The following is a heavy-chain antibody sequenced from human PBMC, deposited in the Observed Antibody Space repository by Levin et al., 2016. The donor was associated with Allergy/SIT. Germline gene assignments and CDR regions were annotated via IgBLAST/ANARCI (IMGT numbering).Heavy chain of an antibody. D-gene: IGHD3-22*01. CDR3: ARAGDYDSRSLEALGAAFDI. V-gene: IGHV3-30-3*01. CDR2: ISYDGSNK. Sequence: WIRQPPGKGLEWVAVISYDGSNKYYADSVKGRFTISRDNSKNTLYLQMNSLRAEDTAVYYCARAGDYDSRSLEALGAAFDIWGQGTMVTVSS. J-gene: IGHJ3*02.